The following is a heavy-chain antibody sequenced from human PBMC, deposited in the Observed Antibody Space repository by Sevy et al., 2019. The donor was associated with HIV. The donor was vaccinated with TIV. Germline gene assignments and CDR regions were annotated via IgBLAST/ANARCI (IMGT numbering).Heavy chain of an antibody. V-gene: IGHV3-23*01. J-gene: IGHJ4*02. Sequence: GGSLRLSCAASGFTFDSYAMHLVRQVAGKGLEWVSTISGSGYATYYADSVKGRFIISRDTSRNTLYLQMNSLRVEDSAVYFCAKDRVTVFGVVVTFDSWGQRTLVTVSS. CDR1: GFTFDSYA. D-gene: IGHD3-3*01. CDR3: AKDRVTVFGVVVTFDS. CDR2: ISGSGYAT.